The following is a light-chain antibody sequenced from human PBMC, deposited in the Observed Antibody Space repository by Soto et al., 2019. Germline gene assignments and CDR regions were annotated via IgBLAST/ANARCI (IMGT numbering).Light chain of an antibody. CDR1: SSDVGGYNY. Sequence: QSALTQPRSVSGSPGQSVTISCTGTSSDVGGYNYVSWYQQHPGKVPKLMIYDVSEWPSGVPDRFSGSKSGNTASLTISGLQAEDEADYYCCSYAGSYTEVFGGGTKLTVL. CDR2: DVS. V-gene: IGLV2-11*01. J-gene: IGLJ2*01. CDR3: CSYAGSYTEV.